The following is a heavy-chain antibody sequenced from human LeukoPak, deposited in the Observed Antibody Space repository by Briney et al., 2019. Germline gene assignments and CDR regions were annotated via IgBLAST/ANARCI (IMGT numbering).Heavy chain of an antibody. CDR2: IWYDGSNK. Sequence: AGRSLRLSCAASGFTFSSYGMHWVRQAPGKGLEWVAVIWYDGSNKYYADSVKGRFTIFRDNSKNTLYLQMNSLRAEDTAVYYCARGPAPYSSTPADYWGQGTLVTVSS. CDR1: GFTFSSYG. J-gene: IGHJ4*02. V-gene: IGHV3-33*01. D-gene: IGHD6-13*01. CDR3: ARGPAPYSSTPADY.